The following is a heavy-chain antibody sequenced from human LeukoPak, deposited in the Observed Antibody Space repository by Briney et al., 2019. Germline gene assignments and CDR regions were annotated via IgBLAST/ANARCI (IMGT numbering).Heavy chain of an antibody. D-gene: IGHD5-12*01. CDR2: TVLGSGDT. J-gene: IGHJ4*02. V-gene: IGHV1-58*02. CDR1: GLTFRTSA. CDR3: AAEFSNRGYIY. Sequence: SVKVSCKASGLTFRTSAMQWVRQTRGQGLEWIGWTVLGSGDTNYAQSLKDRVTITRDMSTSTAYMELSSLTFEDTAMYYCAAEFSNRGYIYWGQGTQVTVSS.